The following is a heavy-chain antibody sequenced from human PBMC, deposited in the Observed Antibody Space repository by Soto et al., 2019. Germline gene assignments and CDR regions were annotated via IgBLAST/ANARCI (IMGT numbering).Heavy chain of an antibody. CDR3: AREISNYDFWSASYTPWSHYGLDV. CDR2: INGDGSDR. Sequence: EVQLVESGGGLVQPGGSLRLSCAASGFTFSSYWMHWVRQVPGKGLLWVSRINGDGSDRTYADIVKGRFTISRDNAKNTLYLQMNSLRYEDTAVYYCAREISNYDFWSASYTPWSHYGLDVWGQGTTVTVSS. D-gene: IGHD3-3*01. J-gene: IGHJ6*02. V-gene: IGHV3-74*01. CDR1: GFTFSSYW.